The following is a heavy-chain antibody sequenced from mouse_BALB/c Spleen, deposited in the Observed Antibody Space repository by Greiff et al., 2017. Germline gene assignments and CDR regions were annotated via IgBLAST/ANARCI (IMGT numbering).Heavy chain of an antibody. D-gene: IGHD1-1*01. Sequence: EVKLMESGGGLVKPGGSLKLSCAASGFTFSSYAMSWVRQTPEKRLEWVASISSGGSTYYPDSVKGRFTISRDNARNILYLQMSSLRSEDTAMYYCARGDYGSSYWCFDVWGAGTTVTVSS. J-gene: IGHJ1*01. V-gene: IGHV5-6-5*01. CDR1: GFTFSSYA. CDR2: ISSGGST. CDR3: ARGDYGSSYWCFDV.